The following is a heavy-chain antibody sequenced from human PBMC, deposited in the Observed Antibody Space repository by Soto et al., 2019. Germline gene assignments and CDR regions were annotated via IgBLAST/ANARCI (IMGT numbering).Heavy chain of an antibody. J-gene: IGHJ6*03. Sequence: QVQLQESGPGLVKPSGTLSLTCAVSSGSISSSNWWSWVRQPPGKGLEWIGEIYHSGSTNYNPSLKSRVTISVDKSKNQFSLKLSSMTAADTAVYYCATRGQQLVKDYYYYMDVWGKGTTVTVSS. CDR2: IYHSGST. V-gene: IGHV4-4*02. D-gene: IGHD6-13*01. CDR1: SGSISSSNW. CDR3: ATRGQQLVKDYYYYMDV.